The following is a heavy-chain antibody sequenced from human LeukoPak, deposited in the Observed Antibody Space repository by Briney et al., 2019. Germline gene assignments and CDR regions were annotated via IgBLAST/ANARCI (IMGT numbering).Heavy chain of an antibody. J-gene: IGHJ3*02. D-gene: IGHD2-15*01. V-gene: IGHV3-48*01. CDR3: ARGYSRAAFDI. CDR2: ISSTGGTI. Sequence: GGSLRLSCAASGFTFSSYATSWVRQAPGKGLEWVSFISSTGGTIYYADSVKGRFTVSRDNGKNSLLLQMNSLRAEDTALYYCARGYSRAAFDIWGQGTVVAVSS. CDR1: GFTFSSYA.